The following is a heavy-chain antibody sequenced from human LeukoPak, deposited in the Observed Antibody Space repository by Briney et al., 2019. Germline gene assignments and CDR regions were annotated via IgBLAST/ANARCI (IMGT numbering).Heavy chain of an antibody. D-gene: IGHD3-3*01. CDR3: AKVPVSSDLEWLRPDFDY. J-gene: IGHJ4*02. CDR1: GFTFSSYG. V-gene: IGHV3-30*18. Sequence: PGGSLRLSCAAPGFTFSSYGMHWVRQAPGKGLEWVAVISYDGSNKYYADSVKGRFTISRDNSKNTLYLQMNSLRAEDTAVYYCAKVPVSSDLEWLRPDFDYWGQGTLVTVSS. CDR2: ISYDGSNK.